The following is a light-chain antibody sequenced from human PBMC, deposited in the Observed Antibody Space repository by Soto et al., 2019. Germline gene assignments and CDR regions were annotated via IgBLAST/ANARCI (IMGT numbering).Light chain of an antibody. Sequence: ETVMTQSPDTLSVSPGERVTLSCRASQSVSSSLAWYQQKPGQAPRLLIYGASTRATGIPARFSGSGSGTDFTLTISSLQSEDFATYYCQQYNVYSTFGGGTKVEIK. CDR2: GAS. CDR3: QQYNVYST. CDR1: QSVSSS. V-gene: IGKV3-15*01. J-gene: IGKJ4*01.